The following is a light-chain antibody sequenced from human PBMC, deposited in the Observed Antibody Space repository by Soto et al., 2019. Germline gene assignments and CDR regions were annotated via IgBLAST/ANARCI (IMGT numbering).Light chain of an antibody. J-gene: IGKJ4*01. CDR2: RVS. V-gene: IGKV2-30*01. CDR1: QSLVYTDGNTY. CDR3: MQGTHWPLT. Sequence: DVVMTQSPLSLPVTLGQPASISCRSSQSLVYTDGNTYLSWFQQRPGQSPRRLIYRVSNRDSGVPDRFSGSGSGTDFTLKISRVEAEDVGVYYCMQGTHWPLTFGGGTNVDIK.